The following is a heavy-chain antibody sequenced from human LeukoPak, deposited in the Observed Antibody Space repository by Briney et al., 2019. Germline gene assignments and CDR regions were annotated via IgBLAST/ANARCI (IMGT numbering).Heavy chain of an antibody. CDR3: ASRGYYYDSSGYYHDY. Sequence: SVKVSCKASGGTFSRYAISWARQAPGQGLEWMGGIILIFGTANYAQKFQGRVTITADESTSTAYMELSSLRSEDTAVYYCASRGYYYDSSGYYHDYWGQGTLVTVSS. V-gene: IGHV1-69*13. CDR2: IILIFGTA. CDR1: GGTFSRYA. J-gene: IGHJ4*02. D-gene: IGHD3-22*01.